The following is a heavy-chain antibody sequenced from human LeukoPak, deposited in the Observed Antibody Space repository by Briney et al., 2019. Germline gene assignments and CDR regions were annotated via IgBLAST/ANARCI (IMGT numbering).Heavy chain of an antibody. J-gene: IGHJ4*02. V-gene: IGHV1-3*01. CDR2: VNAGNGNT. CDR1: GYTFTSYA. CDR3: ARSGGRNGDRFDY. Sequence: ASVKVCCKASGYTFTSYAMHWVRQAPGQRLGWMRWVNAGNGNTKYSQKFQGRVTITRDTSASTAYMELSSMRSEDTAVYYCARSGGRNGDRFDYWGQGTLVTVSS. D-gene: IGHD4-17*01.